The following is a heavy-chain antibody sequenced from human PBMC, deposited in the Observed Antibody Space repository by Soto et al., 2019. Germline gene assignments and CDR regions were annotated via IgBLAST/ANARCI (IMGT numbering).Heavy chain of an antibody. Sequence: QVQLQQWGAGLLKPSETLSLTCAVYGGSFSGYYWSWIRQPPGKGLEWIGEINHSGSTNYNPSLKSRVTISVDTSKNQCSLKLSSVTAADTAVYYCARLVGATLGNWFDPWGQGTLVTVSS. V-gene: IGHV4-34*01. D-gene: IGHD1-26*01. CDR3: ARLVGATLGNWFDP. CDR1: GGSFSGYY. J-gene: IGHJ5*02. CDR2: INHSGST.